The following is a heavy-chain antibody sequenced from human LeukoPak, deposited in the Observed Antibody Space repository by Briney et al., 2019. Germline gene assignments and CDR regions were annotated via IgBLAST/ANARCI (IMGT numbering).Heavy chain of an antibody. CDR2: IYYSGST. CDR1: GGSISSGGYY. V-gene: IGHV4-31*03. D-gene: IGHD3-10*01. CDR3: ARVPNYYYGSGSYPSSTYYFDY. J-gene: IGHJ4*02. Sequence: SQTLSLTCTVSGGSISSGGYYWSWIRQHPGKGLEWIGYIYYSGSTYYNPSLKSRVTISVDTSKNQFSLKLSSVTAADTAVYYCARVPNYYYGSGSYPSSTYYFDYWGQGTLVTVSS.